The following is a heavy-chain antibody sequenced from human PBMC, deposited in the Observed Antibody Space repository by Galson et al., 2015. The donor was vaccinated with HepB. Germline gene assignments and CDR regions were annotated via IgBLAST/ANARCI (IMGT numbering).Heavy chain of an antibody. CDR3: ARDGDPGMGDY. CDR1: GGSITRSSFS. CDR2: IYYSGTT. V-gene: IGHV4-39*07. D-gene: IGHD1-14*01. Sequence: LSLTCTVSGGSITRSSFSWSWIRQPPGKRLEWIGNIYYSGTTHYNPSLKSRITISVDTSKNQFSLRLSSVTAADTAVYYCARDGDPGMGDYWGQGTLVTVSS. J-gene: IGHJ4*02.